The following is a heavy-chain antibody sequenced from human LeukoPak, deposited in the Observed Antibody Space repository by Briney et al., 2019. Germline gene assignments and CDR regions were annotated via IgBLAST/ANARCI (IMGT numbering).Heavy chain of an antibody. J-gene: IGHJ4*02. D-gene: IGHD6-13*01. Sequence: GGSLRLSCAASGFTFSSYSMNWVRQAPGKGLEWVAVISYDGSNKYYADSVKGRFTISRDNSKNTLYLQMNSLRAEDTAVYYCARGHSSSWLPDYWGQGTLVTVSS. CDR2: ISYDGSNK. V-gene: IGHV3-30*03. CDR1: GFTFSSYS. CDR3: ARGHSSSWLPDY.